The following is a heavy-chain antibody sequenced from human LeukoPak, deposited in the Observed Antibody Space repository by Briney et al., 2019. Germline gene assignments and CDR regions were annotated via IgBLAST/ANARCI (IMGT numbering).Heavy chain of an antibody. V-gene: IGHV4-4*07. CDR2: IYTSGST. D-gene: IGHD5-24*01. CDR1: GGSISSYY. Sequence: SETLSLTCTVSGGSISSYYWSWIRQPAGKGLEWNGRIYTSGSTNYNPSLKSRVTISMDKSNNHFSLNLKPVTATDTSVYFCARHRRHGYCYGEACSLSFWFDPWGQGTLVTVSS. CDR3: ARHRRHGYCYGEACSLSFWFDP. J-gene: IGHJ5*02.